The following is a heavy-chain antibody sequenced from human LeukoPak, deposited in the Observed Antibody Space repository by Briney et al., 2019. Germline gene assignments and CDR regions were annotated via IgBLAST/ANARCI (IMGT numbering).Heavy chain of an antibody. CDR1: GGSISSYK. J-gene: IGHJ3*02. Sequence: SETLSLTCTVSGGSISSYKWSWIRQPAGKGLEWIGRIYTSENTNYNPSLRSRVTMSVNTSRNQFSLKVTSMTAADTAVYYCASGENAFNIWGQGTMVTVSS. V-gene: IGHV4-4*07. CDR3: ASGENAFNI. CDR2: IYTSENT. D-gene: IGHD4-17*01.